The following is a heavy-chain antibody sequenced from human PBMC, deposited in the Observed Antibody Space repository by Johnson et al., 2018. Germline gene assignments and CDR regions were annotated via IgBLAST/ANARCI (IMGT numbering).Heavy chain of an antibody. CDR3: AREDATGYFDY. CDR2: MYHSGTT. CDR1: GGSISRYY. D-gene: IGHD2-2*01. V-gene: IGHV4-59*01. J-gene: IGHJ4*02. Sequence: QVQLQESGPRLVKPSETLSLTCTVSGGSISRYYLNWIRQPPGKGLEWIGYMYHSGTTNYNPSRQSRVTISLDMSKNQFPLKVKTVTAADTAVYYCAREDATGYFDYWGQGILVTVSS.